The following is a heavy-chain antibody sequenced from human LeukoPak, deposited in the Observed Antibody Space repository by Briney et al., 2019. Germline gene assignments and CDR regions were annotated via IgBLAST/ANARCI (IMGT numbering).Heavy chain of an antibody. CDR3: ARGVPYNWGAFDI. D-gene: IGHD1-1*01. CDR2: INSDGSDT. J-gene: IGHJ3*02. CDR1: GFTFSAHW. V-gene: IGHV3-74*01. Sequence: PGGSLRLSCVASGFTFSAHWMHWVRQAPGKGLVWVSRINSDGSDTGYADSVKGRFTISRDNAKNTLYLQMNSLRAEDTALYYCARGVPYNWGAFDIWGQGTMVTVSS.